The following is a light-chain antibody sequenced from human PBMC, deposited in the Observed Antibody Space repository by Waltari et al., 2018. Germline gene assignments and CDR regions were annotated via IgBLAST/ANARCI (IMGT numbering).Light chain of an antibody. CDR1: SSDVGGSNY. J-gene: IGLJ1*01. CDR3: SSYAGNNIYV. V-gene: IGLV2-8*01. CDR2: EVS. Sequence: QSALTQPPSASGSPGQSVTISCTGTSSDVGGSNYLSWYQQHPGKAPKLMISEVSKRPSGVPDRFSGSKSGNTASLTVSGLQAEDEADYYCSSYAGNNIYVFGAGTKVTVL.